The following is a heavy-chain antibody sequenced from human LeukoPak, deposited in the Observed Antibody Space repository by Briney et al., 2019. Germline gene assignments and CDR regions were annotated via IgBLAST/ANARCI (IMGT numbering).Heavy chain of an antibody. Sequence: GGSLRLSCAASGFTFSSYEMNWVREAPGKGLGWVSYISSSGSTIYYADSVKGRFTISRDNAKNSLYLQMNSLRAEDTAVYYCARDPPGYYDFWSGYYTRVYGMDVWGQGTTVTVSS. CDR3: ARDPPGYYDFWSGYYTRVYGMDV. V-gene: IGHV3-48*03. D-gene: IGHD3-3*01. CDR1: GFTFSSYE. CDR2: ISSSGSTI. J-gene: IGHJ6*02.